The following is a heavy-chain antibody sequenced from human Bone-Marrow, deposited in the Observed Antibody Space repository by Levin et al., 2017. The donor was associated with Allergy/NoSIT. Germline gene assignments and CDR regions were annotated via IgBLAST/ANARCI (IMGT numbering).Heavy chain of an antibody. Sequence: GGSLRRSCAASGFTFSSSAMTWVRQAPGKGLEWVSSISAGDASTYYTDSVKGRLTVSRDNSKNTLYLQMNSLRVEDTALYYCAKVRRGLDAFDIWGQGTMVTVSS. V-gene: IGHV3-23*01. CDR1: GFTFSSSA. J-gene: IGHJ3*02. CDR3: AKVRRGLDAFDI. CDR2: ISAGDAST. D-gene: IGHD3/OR15-3a*01.